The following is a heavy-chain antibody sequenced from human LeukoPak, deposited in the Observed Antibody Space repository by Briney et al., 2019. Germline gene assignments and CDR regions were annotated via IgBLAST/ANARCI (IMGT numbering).Heavy chain of an antibody. CDR2: IYTSVST. D-gene: IGHD3-22*01. V-gene: IGHV4-4*07. CDR1: GGSTSSYY. CDR3: ARDSYYYDSSGYSYFDY. Sequence: PPETLSLTCTVSGGSTSSYYWSWIPEPAGKGLEWIGRIYTSVSTNYNPSPKSRVTMSVDTSKNQFSLKLSSVTAADTAVYYCARDSYYYDSSGYSYFDYWGQGTLVTVSS. J-gene: IGHJ4*02.